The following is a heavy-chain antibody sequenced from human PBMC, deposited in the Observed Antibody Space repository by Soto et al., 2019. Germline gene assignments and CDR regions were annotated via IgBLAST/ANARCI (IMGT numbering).Heavy chain of an antibody. CDR2: ISYDGSNT. V-gene: IGHV3-30-3*01. CDR3: AREAFVYGGNHRFDY. J-gene: IGHJ4*02. Sequence: QVQLVESGGGVVQPGRSLRLSCAASGFTFSNYAIHWVRQPPGKGLEWVAVISYDGSNTYSADSVRGRFTISRDNSKNTLYLQMNSLTPDDTAVYYCAREAFVYGGNHRFDYWGQGTLVTVSS. CDR1: GFTFSNYA. D-gene: IGHD4-17*01.